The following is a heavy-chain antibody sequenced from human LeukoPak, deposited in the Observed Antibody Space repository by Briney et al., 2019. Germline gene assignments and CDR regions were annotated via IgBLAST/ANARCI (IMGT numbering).Heavy chain of an antibody. CDR2: ISGTGSYI. D-gene: IGHD3-10*01. J-gene: IGHJ3*02. CDR3: ARGQNYYGSGSQTFDI. Sequence: GGSLRLSCAASGFIFSTYSMNWVRQAPGKGLEWVSSISGTGSYIYYADSVKGRFTISRDNAKNSLFLQMNSLRAEDTAWYYCARGQNYYGSGSQTFDIWGQGTMVPVSS. CDR1: GFIFSTYS. V-gene: IGHV3-21*04.